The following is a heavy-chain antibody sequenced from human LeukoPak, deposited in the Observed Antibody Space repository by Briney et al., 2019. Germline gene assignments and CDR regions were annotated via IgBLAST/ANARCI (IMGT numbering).Heavy chain of an antibody. CDR2: IPYDGSNK. V-gene: IGHV3-30*02. CDR1: GFTFSNYG. D-gene: IGHD2-21*01. CDR3: AKDICGGNCYPHGGY. J-gene: IGHJ4*02. Sequence: GGSLRLSCAASGFTFSNYGMHWVRQAPGKGLEWVAFIPYDGSNKYYADSLQGRLTISRGNSMNTLYLQMGSLRAEDTARYYCAKDICGGNCYPHGGYWGQGTLVTVSS.